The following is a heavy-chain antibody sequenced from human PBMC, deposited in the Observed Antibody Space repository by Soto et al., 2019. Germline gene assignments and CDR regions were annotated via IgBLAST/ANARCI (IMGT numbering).Heavy chain of an antibody. J-gene: IGHJ6*02. V-gene: IGHV1-69*13. Sequence: GASVKVSCKASGGTFSSYAISWVRQAPGQGLEWMGGIIPIFGTANYAQKFQGRVTITADESTSTAYMELSSLRSEDTAVYYCARGGRCSSTSCYSIYYYYGMDVWGQGTTVTVSS. CDR3: ARGGRCSSTSCYSIYYYYGMDV. CDR2: IIPIFGTA. D-gene: IGHD2-2*01. CDR1: GGTFSSYA.